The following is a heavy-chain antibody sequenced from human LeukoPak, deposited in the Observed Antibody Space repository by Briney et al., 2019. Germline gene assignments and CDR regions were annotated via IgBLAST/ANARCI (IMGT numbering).Heavy chain of an antibody. J-gene: IGHJ5*02. CDR1: GFTFSTYA. Sequence: GGSLRLSCAASGFTFSTYAMHWVRQAPGQGLDWVAFIRHDGSIKYYADSVKGRFTISRDNSKNTLYLQMKSLRAEDTAVYFCARSRDGYNFDDWGQGTLVTVSS. D-gene: IGHD5-24*01. V-gene: IGHV3-30*02. CDR2: IRHDGSIK. CDR3: ARSRDGYNFDD.